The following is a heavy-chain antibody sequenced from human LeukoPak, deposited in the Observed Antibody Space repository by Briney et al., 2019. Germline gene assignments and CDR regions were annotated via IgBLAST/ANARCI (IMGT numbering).Heavy chain of an antibody. CDR2: INPNSGGT. CDR3: VPDAFDI. Sequence: ASVTVSCMASVYTFTYYYMHWVRQAPGQGLEWMGWINPNSGGTNYAQKFQGSVTMTRDTSISTAYMELSRLRSDDTAVYYCVPDAFDIWGQGTMVTVSS. V-gene: IGHV1-2*02. J-gene: IGHJ3*02. CDR1: VYTFTYYY.